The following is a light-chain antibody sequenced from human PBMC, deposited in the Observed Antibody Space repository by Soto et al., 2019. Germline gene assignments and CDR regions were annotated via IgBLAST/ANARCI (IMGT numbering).Light chain of an antibody. Sequence: EIVLTQSPATLSLSPGERATLSCRASQSISTNLAWYQQKPGQAHRLLIYGASTRDTHIPDRFSGTGSETEFTLSVSSLQSEDFAIYYCQQYYDWPLVTFGGGTKVDIK. CDR2: GAS. CDR3: QQYYDWPLVT. V-gene: IGKV3-15*01. J-gene: IGKJ4*01. CDR1: QSISTN.